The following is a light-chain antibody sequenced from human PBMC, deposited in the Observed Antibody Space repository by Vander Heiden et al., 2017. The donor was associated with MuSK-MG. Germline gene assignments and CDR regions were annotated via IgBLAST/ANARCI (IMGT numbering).Light chain of an antibody. CDR2: DAS. J-gene: IGKJ4*01. CDR3: HQRADWPPLT. Sequence: DTVLTQSPATLSLSTGETATLSCRASQNVGTFLSWYQQKPGQTPTRLIFDASKRAAGTPARFRGSGTGTDFTLTISGLEAEDFAVYYCHQRADWPPLTFGGGTRV. V-gene: IGKV3-11*01. CDR1: QNVGTF.